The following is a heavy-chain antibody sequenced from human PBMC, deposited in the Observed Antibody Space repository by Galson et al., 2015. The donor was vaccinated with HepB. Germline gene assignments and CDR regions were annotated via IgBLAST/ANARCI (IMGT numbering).Heavy chain of an antibody. CDR2: ISGSGGST. J-gene: IGHJ4*02. V-gene: IGHV3-23*01. Sequence: SLRLSCAASGFTFSSYAMSWVRQAPGKGQEWVSAISGSGGSTDYADSVKGRVTISRDNAKNTLDLQMTRRRAEDTAGEDVAKCKTVVGPAARAGYSSSGSNWLNGYFDYWGQGTLVTVSS. D-gene: IGHD6-13*01. CDR1: GFTFSSYA. CDR3: AKCKTVVGPAARAGYSSSGSNWLNGYFDY.